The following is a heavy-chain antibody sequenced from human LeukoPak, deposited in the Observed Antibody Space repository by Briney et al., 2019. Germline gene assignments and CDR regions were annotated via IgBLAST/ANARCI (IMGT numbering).Heavy chain of an antibody. D-gene: IGHD1-7*01. Sequence: SETLSLTCTVSGGSISSYYWSWIWQPPGKGLEWIGDIYYSGSTNYNPSLKSRVTISVDTSKNQFSLKLSSVTAADTAVYYCARDHPNYVSYYYYGMDVWGQGTTVTVSS. J-gene: IGHJ6*02. V-gene: IGHV4-59*01. CDR3: ARDHPNYVSYYYYGMDV. CDR1: GGSISSYY. CDR2: IYYSGST.